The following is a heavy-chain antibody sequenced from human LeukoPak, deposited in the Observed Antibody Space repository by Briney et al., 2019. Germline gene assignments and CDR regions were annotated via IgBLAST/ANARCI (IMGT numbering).Heavy chain of an antibody. V-gene: IGHV3-48*01. Sequence: GGSLRLPCAASGFSFSTYNMNWVRQAPGKGLDWVSYISSSSSTIYYADSVKGRFTISRDNAKNSLYLQMNSLRAEDTAVYYCARDRGRNSFDYWGQGTLVSVSS. CDR2: ISSSSSTI. D-gene: IGHD1-14*01. CDR1: GFSFSTYN. J-gene: IGHJ4*02. CDR3: ARDRGRNSFDY.